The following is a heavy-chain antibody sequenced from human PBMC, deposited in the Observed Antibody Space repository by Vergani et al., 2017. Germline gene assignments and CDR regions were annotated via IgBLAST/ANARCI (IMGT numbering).Heavy chain of an antibody. V-gene: IGHV4-59*11. CDR3: ASDTHSGQRADC. J-gene: IGHJ4*02. Sequence: QVQLQESGPGLVKSSETLSLTCSVSFDSIRNLYCNWIRQPPGKGLEWIGSIHYSENTNYNPSLKTRVTISVDTSKNQFSLTLTSVTAADTAVYYCASDTHSGQRADCGGQGILVTVTS. CDR2: IHYSENT. D-gene: IGHD6-19*01. CDR1: FDSIRNLY.